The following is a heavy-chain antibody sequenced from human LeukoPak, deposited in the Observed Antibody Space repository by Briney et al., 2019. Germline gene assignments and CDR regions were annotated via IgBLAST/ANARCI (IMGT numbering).Heavy chain of an antibody. CDR2: INPNSGGT. D-gene: IGHD2-2*01. V-gene: IGHV1-2*02. CDR1: GYTFTGYY. CDR3: ARDRVVVPAAKRGWFDP. J-gene: IGHJ5*02. Sequence: VASVKVSCKASGYTFTGYYMHWVRQAPGQGLEWMGWINPNSGGTNYAQKFQGRVTMTRDTSISTAYMELSRLRSDDTAVYYCARDRVVVPAAKRGWFDPWGQGTLVTVSS.